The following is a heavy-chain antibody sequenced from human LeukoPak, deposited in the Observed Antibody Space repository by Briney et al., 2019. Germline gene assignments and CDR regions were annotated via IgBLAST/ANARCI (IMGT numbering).Heavy chain of an antibody. CDR1: GFTFSGFS. D-gene: IGHD7-27*01. CDR3: ARDLNWAFGY. Sequence: GGSLRLSCAASGFTFSGFSMNWVRQAPDRGLQWVSYISGDARNINYAGSVKGRFTISRDNAKNSLYLQMNSLRDEDTAVYYCARDLNWAFGYWGQGILVTVSS. V-gene: IGHV3-48*02. J-gene: IGHJ4*02. CDR2: ISGDARNI.